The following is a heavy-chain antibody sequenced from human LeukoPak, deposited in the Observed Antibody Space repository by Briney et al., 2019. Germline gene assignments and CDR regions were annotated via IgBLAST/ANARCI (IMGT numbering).Heavy chain of an antibody. CDR3: ARHPPFGVDSCCDS. D-gene: IGHD3-3*01. CDR2: IYYRGST. J-gene: IGHJ4*02. CDR1: GGSISNFY. Sequence: PSQTLSLTCTVSGGSISNFYWSWIRQPPGQGLEWIGYIYYRGSTNYNPSLKSRVTISVDASKNQFSLKLSSLTAADTAVYYCARHPPFGVDSCCDSWGQGTLVTVSS. V-gene: IGHV4-59*08.